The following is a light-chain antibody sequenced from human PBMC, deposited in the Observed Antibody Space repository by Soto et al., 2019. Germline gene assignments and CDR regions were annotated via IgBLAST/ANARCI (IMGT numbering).Light chain of an antibody. CDR1: QSVSSTY. J-gene: IGKJ1*01. CDR3: QQYGSSGT. Sequence: EIVLTQSPGTLSLSPGERATFSCRASQSVSSTYLAWYQQKPGQAPRLLMYGATSRATGIPDRFSGSGSGTDFTLTISRLEPEDFAVYYCQQYGSSGTFGQGTKVDIK. CDR2: GAT. V-gene: IGKV3-20*01.